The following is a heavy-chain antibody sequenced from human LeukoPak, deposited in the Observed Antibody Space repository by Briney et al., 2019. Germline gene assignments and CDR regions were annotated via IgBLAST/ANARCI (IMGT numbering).Heavy chain of an antibody. CDR1: RFTFSSYE. CDR2: ISSSGSTI. Sequence: SGGSLRLSCAASRFTFSSYEMNWVRQTPGKGLEWVSYISSSGSTISYADSVKGRFTISRDNAKNSLYLQMNSLRADDTAVYYCAREAAADVFDIWGQGTMATVSS. CDR3: AREAAADVFDI. V-gene: IGHV3-48*03. J-gene: IGHJ3*02. D-gene: IGHD6-13*01.